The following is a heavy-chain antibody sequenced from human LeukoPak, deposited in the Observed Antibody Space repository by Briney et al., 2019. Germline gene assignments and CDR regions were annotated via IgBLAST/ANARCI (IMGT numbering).Heavy chain of an antibody. J-gene: IGHJ6*02. D-gene: IGHD5-18*01. CDR2: INTADYT. Sequence: GGSLRLSCAASGFTVSSNYIYWVRQAPGKGLEWVSFINTADYTYYAESVKGRFTISRDNSKNTLHLQMNSLRVEDTAVNYCARARGYSYGRYYNGMDVWGQGTTVTVSS. CDR1: GFTVSSNY. V-gene: IGHV3-66*01. CDR3: ARARGYSYGRYYNGMDV.